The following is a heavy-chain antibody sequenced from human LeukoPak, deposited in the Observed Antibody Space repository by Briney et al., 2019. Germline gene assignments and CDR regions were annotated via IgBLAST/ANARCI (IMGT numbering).Heavy chain of an antibody. D-gene: IGHD3-10*01. CDR3: ARDLWFGESYNWFDP. Sequence: SETLSLTCTVSGGSISNKYWSWIRQPPGKGLEWIGYIYYSGSTNYNPSLKSRVTISVDTSKNQFSLKLSSVTAADTAVYYCARDLWFGESYNWFDPWGQGTLVTVSS. CDR1: GGSISNKY. J-gene: IGHJ5*02. CDR2: IYYSGST. V-gene: IGHV4-59*12.